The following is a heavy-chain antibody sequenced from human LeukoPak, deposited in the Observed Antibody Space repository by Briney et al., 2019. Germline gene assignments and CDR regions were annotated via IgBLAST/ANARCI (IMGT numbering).Heavy chain of an antibody. CDR2: IWYDGSNK. CDR3: ARHAGRTGSDY. CDR1: GFTFSSSG. D-gene: IGHD2-8*02. J-gene: IGHJ4*02. V-gene: IGHV3-33*01. Sequence: GGSLRLSCAASGFTFSSSGMHWVRQAPGKGLERVAVIWYDGSNKYYAESVKGRFTISRDNSKNTLFLQMNSLRADDTAVYYCARHAGRTGSDYRGQGTLVTVSS.